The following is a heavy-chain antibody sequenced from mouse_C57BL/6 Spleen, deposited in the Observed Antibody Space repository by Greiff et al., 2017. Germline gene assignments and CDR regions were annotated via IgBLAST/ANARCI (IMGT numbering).Heavy chain of an antibody. V-gene: IGHV14-2*01. CDR1: GFNIKDYY. CDR2: IDPEDGET. Sequence: VQLKESGAELVKPGASVKLSCTASGFNIKDYYMHWVKQRTEQGLEWIGRIDPEDGETKYAPKFQGKATITADTSSNTAYLQLSSLTSEDTAVYYCARGDGGSRYYFDYWGQGTTLTVSS. J-gene: IGHJ2*01. CDR3: ARGDGGSRYYFDY.